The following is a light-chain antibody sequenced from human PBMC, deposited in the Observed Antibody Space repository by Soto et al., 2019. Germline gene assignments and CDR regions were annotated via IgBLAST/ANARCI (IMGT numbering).Light chain of an antibody. CDR1: QSVASS. CDR2: GTS. Sequence: EIVMTQSPASLSVSPGESVTLSCRASQSVASSLAWYQQKPGQAPRLLIYGTSTRATGVPARFSGSGSGTEFTLTISSLESEDFAVYFCQQYGDRPRTFGQGTKVDIK. V-gene: IGKV3-15*01. J-gene: IGKJ1*01. CDR3: QQYGDRPRT.